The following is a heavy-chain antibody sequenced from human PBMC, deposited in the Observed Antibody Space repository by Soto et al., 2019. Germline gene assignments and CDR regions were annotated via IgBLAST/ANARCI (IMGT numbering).Heavy chain of an antibody. CDR1: GGTFSNYA. V-gene: IGHV1-69*01. CDR3: ARVVILVPTASTHYYYHMDV. D-gene: IGHD2-2*01. Sequence: QVQLVQSGAEVRKPGSSVTVSCKASGGTFSNYAISWVRQAPGQGLEWMGGIIPIVGTGSYAQKFQGRVTIPADEPTTTAYMELSSLRFEDTAVYYCARVVILVPTASTHYYYHMDVWGPGTTVTVSS. CDR2: IIPIVGTG. J-gene: IGHJ6*02.